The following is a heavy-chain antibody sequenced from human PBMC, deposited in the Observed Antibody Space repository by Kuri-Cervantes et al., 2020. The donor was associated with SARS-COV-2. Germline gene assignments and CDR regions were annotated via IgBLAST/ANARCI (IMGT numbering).Heavy chain of an antibody. J-gene: IGHJ5*02. CDR3: ARALRCTNGVCYRSWFDP. V-gene: IGHV4-34*01. Sequence: ESLKISCNVSGDSIRDYYWNWIRQPPGKGLEWIGEINHSGSTNYNPSLKSRVTISVDTSKNQFSLKLSSVTAADTAVYYCARALRCTNGVCYRSWFDPWGQGTLVTVSS. D-gene: IGHD2-8*01. CDR2: INHSGST. CDR1: GDSIRDYY.